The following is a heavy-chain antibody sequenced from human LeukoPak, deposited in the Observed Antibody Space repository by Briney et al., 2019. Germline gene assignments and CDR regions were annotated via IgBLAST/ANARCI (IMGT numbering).Heavy chain of an antibody. D-gene: IGHD4-11*01. CDR1: GGSVNNNAYF. CDR3: ARSDYSGYFDY. V-gene: IGHV4-39*01. CDR2: GYYSGIT. Sequence: SETLSLTCTVSGGSVNNNAYFWGWVRQPPGKGLEYIGNGYYSGITYYNPSPQSRVTIPVDTSNNQFSLKLSSVTAADTAVYYCARSDYSGYFDYWGQGTLVSVSS. J-gene: IGHJ4*02.